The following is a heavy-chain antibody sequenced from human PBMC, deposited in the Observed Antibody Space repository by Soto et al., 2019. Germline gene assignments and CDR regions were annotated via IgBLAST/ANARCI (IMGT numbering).Heavy chain of an antibody. Sequence: SETLSLTCTVSGGSINSYYWSWIRQPPGKGLEWIGYIYYSGSTNYNPSLKSRVAISVDTSKNQFSLKLRSVTAADTAIYYCARGYNGGWYLNDYWGQGXRVTVYS. V-gene: IGHV4-59*01. CDR2: IYYSGST. J-gene: IGHJ4*02. CDR1: GGSINSYY. CDR3: ARGYNGGWYLNDY. D-gene: IGHD6-19*01.